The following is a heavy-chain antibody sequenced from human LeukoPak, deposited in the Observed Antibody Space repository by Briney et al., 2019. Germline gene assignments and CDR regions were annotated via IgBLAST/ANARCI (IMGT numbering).Heavy chain of an antibody. D-gene: IGHD3-9*01. CDR1: AFPFSSYA. J-gene: IGHJ1*01. CDR3: ARGVTTGYLPY. V-gene: IGHV3-30-3*01. CDR2: ISYDGSNK. Sequence: GGSLRLSCAASAFPFSSYAMHWVRQPPGKGLDWVAHISYDGSNKYYADSVKGRFTISRDNSKNTLYLEMNSLRAEDTAMYYCARGVTTGYLPYWGQGTLVTVSS.